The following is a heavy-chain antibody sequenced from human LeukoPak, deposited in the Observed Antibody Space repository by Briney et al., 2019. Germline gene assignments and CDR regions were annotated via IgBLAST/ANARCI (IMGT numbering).Heavy chain of an antibody. J-gene: IGHJ4*02. Sequence: GGSLRLSCAASGFTFSPYWKLWVRQAPGKGLVWVSRLSPDGSPSIYGDSVKGRFTVSRDNAKNTLYLEMNTLRADDTAVYYCTRSPSLGGNYWGFDYWGQGNLVTASS. D-gene: IGHD1-26*01. CDR3: TRSPSLGGNYWGFDY. CDR2: LSPDGSPS. V-gene: IGHV3-74*01. CDR1: GFTFSPYW.